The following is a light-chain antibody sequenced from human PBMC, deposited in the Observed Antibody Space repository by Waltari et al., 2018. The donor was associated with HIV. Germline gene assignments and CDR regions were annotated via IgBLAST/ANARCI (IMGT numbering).Light chain of an antibody. CDR2: DAS. V-gene: IGKV3-11*01. CDR1: QSLRIY. Sequence: EVVLTQSPVTLSLSPGERATLSCRASQSLRIYLAWYQQKPGQPPKLLIYDASKRATGIPARCSGSGSGTDFTLTISSLEPEDFAVYYCQGRTNLVSFGGGTRVEIK. CDR3: QGRTNLVS. J-gene: IGKJ4*01.